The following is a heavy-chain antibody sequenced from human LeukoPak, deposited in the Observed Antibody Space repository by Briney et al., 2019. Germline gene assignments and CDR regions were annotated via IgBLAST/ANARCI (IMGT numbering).Heavy chain of an antibody. V-gene: IGHV3-7*01. D-gene: IGHD3-22*01. CDR2: IKEDGSEK. Sequence: GSLRLSCAASGFTFSDYWMTWVRQAPGKGLEWVANIKEDGSEKYYVDFVKGRFTISRDNIEDSLYLQVNSLRAEDTAVYYCARAKRGGYYDSIYYFGLRGQGTLVTVSS. J-gene: IGHJ4*02. CDR3: ARAKRGGYYDSIYYFGL. CDR1: GFTFSDYW.